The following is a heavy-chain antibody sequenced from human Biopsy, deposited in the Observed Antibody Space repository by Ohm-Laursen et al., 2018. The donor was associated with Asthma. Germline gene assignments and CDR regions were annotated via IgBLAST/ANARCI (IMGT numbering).Heavy chain of an antibody. V-gene: IGHV3-7*01. CDR3: ARTLHIWCPYHAEQYRL. J-gene: IGHJ1*01. CDR2: IMGDGSKK. D-gene: IGHD3-3*02. CDR1: GFTFGDYS. Sequence: SLRLSCAASGFTFGDYSMSWVRQVPGKGLEWESDIMGDGSKKKHVDSLKGRFTISRDNAKNSLYLQMNSLRAEDTGVYYCARTLHIWCPYHAEQYRLWGQGTLGTLSS.